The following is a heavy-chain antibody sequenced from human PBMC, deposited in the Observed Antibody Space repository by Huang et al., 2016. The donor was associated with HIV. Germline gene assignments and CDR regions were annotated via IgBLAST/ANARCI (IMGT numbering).Heavy chain of an antibody. Sequence: EVQLVQSGAEVKKPGESLKISCKGSGYRFRSNWIGWVRQMPGKDREWMGIIYPGDSDTRYSPSFQGQVTISADKSINPAYLQWSSLKASDTAMYYCARLIGSPSFYYGLDVWGQGTTVTVSS. J-gene: IGHJ6*02. CDR3: ARLIGSPSFYYGLDV. CDR2: IYPGDSDT. V-gene: IGHV5-51*01. D-gene: IGHD3-10*01. CDR1: GYRFRSNW.